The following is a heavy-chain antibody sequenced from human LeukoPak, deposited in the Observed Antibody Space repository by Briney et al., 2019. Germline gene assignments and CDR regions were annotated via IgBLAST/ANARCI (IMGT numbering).Heavy chain of an antibody. J-gene: IGHJ4*02. Sequence: SETLSLTCAVSGASVSSSYWWIWVRQSPGKGLEWIGESFYSRGSNYNLSLKSRVTMSLDESTNHFSLKLSSVTAADTAVYYCGLATSYKIDSWGQGTLVIVSS. CDR3: GLATSYKIDS. CDR1: GASVSSSYW. V-gene: IGHV4-4*02. CDR2: SFYSRGS. D-gene: IGHD3-10*01.